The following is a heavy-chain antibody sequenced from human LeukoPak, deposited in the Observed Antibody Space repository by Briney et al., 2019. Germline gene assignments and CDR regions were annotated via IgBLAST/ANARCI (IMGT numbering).Heavy chain of an antibody. CDR3: AREAGTNWIFGEYFPF. CDR1: GYTFNSHP. V-gene: IGHV1-3*01. CDR2: INADNGNT. J-gene: IGHJ1*01. D-gene: IGHD1-1*01. Sequence: ASVKVSCKASGYTFNSHPMHWVRQAPGQRLEWMGWINADNGNTRYSQKLQGRVTITRDTSANTAYMELSGLKSDDTAVYYCAREAGTNWIFGEYFPFWGQGTLVTVSS.